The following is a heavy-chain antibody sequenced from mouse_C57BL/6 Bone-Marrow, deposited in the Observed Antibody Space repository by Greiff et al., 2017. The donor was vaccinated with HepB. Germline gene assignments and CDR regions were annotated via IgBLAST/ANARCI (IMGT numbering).Heavy chain of an antibody. Sequence: VQLQQSGAELVRPGTSVKLSCKASGYTFTSYWMHWVKQRPGQGLEWIGVIDTSDSYTNYNQKFKGKATLTVDTSSSTAYMQLSSLTSEDSAVYYCASIYYGNYVNCYYAMDYWGQGTSVTVSS. CDR1: GYTFTSYW. D-gene: IGHD2-1*01. CDR3: ASIYYGNYVNCYYAMDY. V-gene: IGHV1-59*01. J-gene: IGHJ4*01. CDR2: IDTSDSYT.